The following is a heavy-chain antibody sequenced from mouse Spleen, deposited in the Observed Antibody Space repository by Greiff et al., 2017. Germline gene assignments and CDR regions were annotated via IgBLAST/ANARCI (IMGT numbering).Heavy chain of an antibody. CDR3: ARGYDGSPWYFDV. CDR1: GYSITSGYD. V-gene: IGHV3-1*01. J-gene: IGHJ1*01. CDR2: ISYSGST. D-gene: IGHD2-1*01. Sequence: VQLKESGPGMVKPSQSLSLTCTVTGYSITSGYDWHWIRHFPGNKLEWMGYISYSGSTNYNPSLKSRISITHDTSKNHFFLKLNSVTTEDTATYYCARGYDGSPWYFDVWGAGTTVTVSS.